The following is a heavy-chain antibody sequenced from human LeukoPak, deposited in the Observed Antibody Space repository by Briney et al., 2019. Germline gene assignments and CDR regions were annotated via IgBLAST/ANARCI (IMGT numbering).Heavy chain of an antibody. CDR3: ARDARLRYFDWPRKLIPYYFDY. D-gene: IGHD3-9*01. CDR1: GGSFSGYY. J-gene: IGHJ4*02. V-gene: IGHV4-34*01. Sequence: SETLPLTCAVYGGSFSGYYWSWIRQPPGKGLEWIGEINHSGSTNYNPSLKSRVTISVDTSKNQFSLKLSSVTAADTAVYYCARDARLRYFDWPRKLIPYYFDYWGQGTLVTVSS. CDR2: INHSGST.